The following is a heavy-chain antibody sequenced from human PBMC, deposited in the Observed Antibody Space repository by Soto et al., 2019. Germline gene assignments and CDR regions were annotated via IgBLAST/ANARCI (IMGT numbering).Heavy chain of an antibody. J-gene: IGHJ4*02. CDR3: ARDPLPNREIAAAGSFDY. D-gene: IGHD6-13*01. Sequence: ASVKVSCKASGYTFITYGISWVRQAPGQGLEWMGWISAYNGNTNYAQKLQGRVTMTTDTSTSTAYMELRSLRSDDTAVYYCARDPLPNREIAAAGSFDYWGQGTLVTVSS. CDR2: ISAYNGNT. V-gene: IGHV1-18*01. CDR1: GYTFITYG.